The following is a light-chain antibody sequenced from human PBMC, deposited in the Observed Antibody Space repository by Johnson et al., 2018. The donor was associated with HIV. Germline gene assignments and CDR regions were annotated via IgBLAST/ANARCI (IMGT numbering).Light chain of an antibody. Sequence: QSVLTQPPSVSAAPGQKVTISCSGSSYNIGNSYVSWYQQLPGTAPKLLIYDNNKRPSGIPDRFSGSKSGTSATLGITGLQTGDEADYYCGTWDSSLSAYVFGTGTKVTVL. CDR1: SYNIGNSY. CDR3: GTWDSSLSAYV. V-gene: IGLV1-51*01. J-gene: IGLJ1*01. CDR2: DNN.